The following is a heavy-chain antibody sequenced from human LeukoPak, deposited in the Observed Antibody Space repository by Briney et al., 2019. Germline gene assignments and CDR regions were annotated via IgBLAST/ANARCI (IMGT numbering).Heavy chain of an antibody. CDR1: GGSISSYY. V-gene: IGHV4-4*07. Sequence: SETLSLTCTVSGGSISSYYLSWIRQPAGKGLEWVGRIYSRVTTYNPSLKSRVTMSADTSRNHVSLTLNSVTAADTAVYYCARDSGTTGEVKFDPWGQGTLVTVSS. CDR3: ARDSGTTGEVKFDP. CDR2: IYSRVT. J-gene: IGHJ5*02. D-gene: IGHD3-10*01.